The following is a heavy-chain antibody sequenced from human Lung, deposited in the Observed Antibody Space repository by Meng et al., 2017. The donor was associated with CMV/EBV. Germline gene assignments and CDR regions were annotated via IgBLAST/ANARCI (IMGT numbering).Heavy chain of an antibody. CDR2: IYEDDEK. CDR3: ARAAARPSDWFDP. J-gene: IGHJ5*02. CDR1: GFSLSTSGVG. V-gene: IGHV2-5*02. D-gene: IGHD6-6*01. Sequence: HITLKESGPTLVKPTQTLTLTCTFSGFSLSTSGVGVGWIRQPPGKALECLAIIYEDDEKRYSPSLESRLTVTKDTSKNQVVLTMTNMVPVDTATYYCARAAARPSDWFDPWGQGTLVTVSS.